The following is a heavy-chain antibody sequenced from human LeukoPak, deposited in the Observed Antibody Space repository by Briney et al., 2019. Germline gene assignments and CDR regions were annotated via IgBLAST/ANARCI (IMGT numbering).Heavy chain of an antibody. CDR1: GDSIRNGNW. CDR2: IYHSGTA. J-gene: IGHJ6*03. CDR3: ARDYYNSNREDYYMDV. D-gene: IGHD3-10*01. Sequence: SETLSLTCAVSGDSIRNGNWWTWVRQPPGKGLEWIGDIYHSGTANYSPSLKSRVTISVDKSKNEFSLKLSSVTAADTAVYYCARDYYNSNREDYYMDVWGKGTTVTVSS. V-gene: IGHV4-4*02.